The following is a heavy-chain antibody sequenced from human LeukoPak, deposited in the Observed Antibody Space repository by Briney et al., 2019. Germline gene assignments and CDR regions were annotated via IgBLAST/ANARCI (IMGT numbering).Heavy chain of an antibody. Sequence: SETLSLTCAVYGGSFSGYYWSWIRQPPRKGLEWIGEIHQRGSTNYNPSLKSRVTISVDTSKNQFSLKLSSVTAADTAVYYCARGEAFWSGYYIRRYYYYMDVWGKGTTVTVSS. J-gene: IGHJ6*03. V-gene: IGHV4-34*01. CDR1: GGSFSGYY. CDR2: IHQRGST. D-gene: IGHD3-3*01. CDR3: ARGEAFWSGYYIRRYYYYMDV.